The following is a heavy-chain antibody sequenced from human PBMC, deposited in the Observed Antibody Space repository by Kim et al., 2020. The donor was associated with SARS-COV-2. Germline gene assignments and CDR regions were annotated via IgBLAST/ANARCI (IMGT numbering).Heavy chain of an antibody. CDR3: ARAVTIFGVGASWFDP. J-gene: IGHJ5*02. D-gene: IGHD3-3*01. CDR1: GGSISSGGYY. CDR2: IYYSGST. Sequence: SETLSLTCTVSGGSISSGGYYWSWIRQHPGKGLEWIGYIYYSGSTYYNPSLKSRVTISVDTSKNQFSLKLSSVTAADTAVYYCARAVTIFGVGASWFDPWGQGTLVTVSS. V-gene: IGHV4-31*03.